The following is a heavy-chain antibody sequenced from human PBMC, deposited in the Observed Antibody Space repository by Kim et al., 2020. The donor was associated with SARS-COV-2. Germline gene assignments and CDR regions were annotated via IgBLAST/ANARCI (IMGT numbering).Heavy chain of an antibody. CDR3: ARSQGSGRYFDY. D-gene: IGHD1-26*01. V-gene: IGHV1-46*01. Sequence: YAQKFQGRVTMTRDTSTSTVYMELSSLRSEDTAVYYCARSQGSGRYFDYWGQGTLVTVSS. J-gene: IGHJ4*02.